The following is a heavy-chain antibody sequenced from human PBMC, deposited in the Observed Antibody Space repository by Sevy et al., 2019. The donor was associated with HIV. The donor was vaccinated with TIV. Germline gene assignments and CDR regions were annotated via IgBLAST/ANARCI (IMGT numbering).Heavy chain of an antibody. CDR1: GGSISSYY. CDR3: ARDFTSLSSSWEYYYYGMDV. V-gene: IGHV4-4*07. Sequence: SETLSLTCTVSGGSISSYYWSWIRQPAGKGLEWIGRIYTSGSTNYNPSLKSRVTMSVDTSKNQFSLKLSSVTAADTAVYYCARDFTSLSSSWEYYYYGMDVWGQGTTVTVSS. D-gene: IGHD6-13*01. CDR2: IYTSGST. J-gene: IGHJ6*02.